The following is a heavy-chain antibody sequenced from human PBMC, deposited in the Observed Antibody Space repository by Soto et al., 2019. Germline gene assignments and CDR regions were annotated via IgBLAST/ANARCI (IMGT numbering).Heavy chain of an antibody. CDR1: EFTFANAW. D-gene: IGHD4-17*01. CDR2: IKSKADGGTT. CDR3: TSLYYGH. Sequence: EVQLVESGGDLVKPGGSLRLSCAASEFTFANAWISWVRQAPGKGLEWVGRIKSKADGGTTDYAAPVKGRFTISRDESQNTLYLQMNSLKNEATAVYYCTSLYYGHWGQGTLVTVSS. J-gene: IGHJ4*02. V-gene: IGHV3-15*01.